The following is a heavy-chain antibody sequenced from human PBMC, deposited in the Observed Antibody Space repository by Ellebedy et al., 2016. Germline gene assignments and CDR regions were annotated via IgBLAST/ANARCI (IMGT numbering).Heavy chain of an antibody. CDR2: ISYDGSNK. Sequence: GESLKISXAASGFTFSSYAMHWVRQAPGKGLEWVAVISYDGSNKYYADSVKGRFTISRDNAKNSLYLQMNSLRAEDTAVYYCAKSGLGVWFGELFRNNRIPYNWFDPWGQGTLVTVSS. CDR1: GFTFSSYA. CDR3: AKSGLGVWFGELFRNNRIPYNWFDP. V-gene: IGHV3-30-3*02. J-gene: IGHJ5*02. D-gene: IGHD3-10*01.